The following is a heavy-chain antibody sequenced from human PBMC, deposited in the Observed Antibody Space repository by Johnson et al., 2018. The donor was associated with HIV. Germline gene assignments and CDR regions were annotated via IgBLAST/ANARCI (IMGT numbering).Heavy chain of an antibody. J-gene: IGHJ3*02. Sequence: QVQLVESGGGLVQPGGSLRLSCAASGFTFSSYGMHWVRQAPGKGLEWVAVIWYDGSNKYYADSVKGRFTISRDNSKNTLYLQMNSLRAEDTAVYYCAKDSEVSGYQPDAFDIWGQGTMVTVSS. D-gene: IGHD3-3*01. CDR2: IWYDGSNK. V-gene: IGHV3-33*06. CDR3: AKDSEVSGYQPDAFDI. CDR1: GFTFSSYG.